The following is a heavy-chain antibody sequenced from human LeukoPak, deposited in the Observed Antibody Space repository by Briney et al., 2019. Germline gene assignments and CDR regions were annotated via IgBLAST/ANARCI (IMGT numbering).Heavy chain of an antibody. D-gene: IGHD6-19*01. V-gene: IGHV3-23*01. J-gene: IGHJ4*02. CDR1: GFTFNRNA. CDR3: VRRGDASSGWGDHDF. CDR2: IGGSGDKT. Sequence: GGSLRLSCAASGFTFNRNAISWVRQAPGKGLEWGSTIGGSGDKTFYADSVKGRFTISRDNSKNMVHLQMNSLTGEDTALYYCVRRGDASSGWGDHDFWGQGALVTVSS.